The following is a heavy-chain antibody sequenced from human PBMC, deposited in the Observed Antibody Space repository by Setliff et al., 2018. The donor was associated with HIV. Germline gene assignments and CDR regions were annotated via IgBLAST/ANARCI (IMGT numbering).Heavy chain of an antibody. Sequence: RASVKVSCKASGGTFSSYVISWVRQAPGQGPEWMGGIIPMYGVTNYAQKFQGRFTISRDNTRSTLYLQMNRLRVEDTAVYYCVRGPQFRPHWGQGTLVTVS. CDR2: IIPMYGVT. CDR3: VRGPQFRPH. J-gene: IGHJ4*02. V-gene: IGHV1-69*10. CDR1: GGTFSSYV.